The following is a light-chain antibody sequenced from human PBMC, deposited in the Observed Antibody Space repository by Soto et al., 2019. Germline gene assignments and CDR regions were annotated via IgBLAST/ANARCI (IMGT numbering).Light chain of an antibody. Sequence: QSALTQPASVSGSPGQSITISCTGTSSDVGRYDYASWYQQHPGKAPKLMIYDVSNRPSGVSNRFSGSKSGNTASLTISGLQAEDEATYYCISYTSSGTVLEFGGGTKLTVL. CDR1: SSDVGRYDY. CDR3: ISYTSSGTVLE. CDR2: DVS. J-gene: IGLJ2*01. V-gene: IGLV2-14*01.